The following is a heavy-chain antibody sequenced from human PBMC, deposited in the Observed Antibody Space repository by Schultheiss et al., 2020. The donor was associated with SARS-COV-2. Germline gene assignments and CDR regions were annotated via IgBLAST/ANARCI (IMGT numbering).Heavy chain of an antibody. CDR3: ARDLGSCSGSSCFMFYYYGMDV. D-gene: IGHD2-15*01. Sequence: GGSLRLSCAASGFTFSNHVMHWVRQAPGKGLEWVAVISFDGGNQYYADSVKGRFTISRDNSKNTVSLQLNSLTAEDTAVYYCARDLGSCSGSSCFMFYYYGMDVWGHGTTVTVSS. V-gene: IGHV3-30*04. CDR2: ISFDGGNQ. J-gene: IGHJ6*02. CDR1: GFTFSNHV.